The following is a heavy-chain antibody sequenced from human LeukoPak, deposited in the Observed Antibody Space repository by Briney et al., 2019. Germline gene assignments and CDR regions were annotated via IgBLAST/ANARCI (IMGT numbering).Heavy chain of an antibody. J-gene: IGHJ6*03. Sequence: ASVKVSCKASGYTFTSYYMHWVRQASGQGLEWMGIINPSGGSTSYAQKFQGRVTMTRDTSTSTVYMELSSLRSEDTAVYYCARDGFYYGSGSYRPWYYYMDVWGKGTTVTISS. CDR1: GYTFTSYY. D-gene: IGHD3-10*01. V-gene: IGHV1-46*01. CDR3: ARDGFYYGSGSYRPWYYYMDV. CDR2: INPSGGST.